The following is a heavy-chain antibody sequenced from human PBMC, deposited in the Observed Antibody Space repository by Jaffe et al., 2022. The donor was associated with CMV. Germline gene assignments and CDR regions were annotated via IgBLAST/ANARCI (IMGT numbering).Heavy chain of an antibody. CDR1: GYSFTTYY. CDR3: VRLGKSTGSWHPVGVMDV. V-gene: IGHV5-51*01. Sequence: EVQLVQSGSGVKKPGESLKISCKASGYSFTTYYIGWVRQMPGKGLECMGIVYPGDSDTRYSPSFEGQVTISVDNSITTAYLQWSTLKASDTGMYYCVRLGKSTGSWHPVGVMDVWGQGTTVTVSS. J-gene: IGHJ6*02. CDR2: VYPGDSDT. D-gene: IGHD6-13*01.